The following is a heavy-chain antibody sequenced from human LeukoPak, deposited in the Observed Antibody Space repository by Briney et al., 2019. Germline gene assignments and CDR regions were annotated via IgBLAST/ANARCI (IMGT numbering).Heavy chain of an antibody. CDR3: ARAWSQSDSFNPSYYYYYYMDV. CDR2: ISAYNGNT. Sequence: ASVKVSCKASGYTFTSYGISWVRQAPGQRLEWMGWISAYNGNTNYAQKLQGRVTMTTDTSTSTAYMELRSLRSDDTAVYYCARAWSQSDSFNPSYYYYYYMDVWGKGTTVTVSS. J-gene: IGHJ6*03. V-gene: IGHV1-18*01. D-gene: IGHD2-15*01. CDR1: GYTFTSYG.